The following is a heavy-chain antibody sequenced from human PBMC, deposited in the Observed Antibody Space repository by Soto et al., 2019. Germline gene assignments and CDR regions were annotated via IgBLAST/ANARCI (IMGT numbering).Heavy chain of an antibody. CDR2: IYHSGST. Sequence: SETLSLTCAVSGGSISSGGYSWSWIRQPPGKGLEWIGYIYHSGSTYYKPSLKSRDTISVDRSKNQFSLKLSSVTAADTAVYYCARAWGRYRYCVGHSMPDYYYYGMDVWGQGTTVTVSS. CDR3: ARAWGRYRYCVGHSMPDYYYYGMDV. J-gene: IGHJ6*02. CDR1: GGSISSGGYS. D-gene: IGHD3-16*02. V-gene: IGHV4-30-2*01.